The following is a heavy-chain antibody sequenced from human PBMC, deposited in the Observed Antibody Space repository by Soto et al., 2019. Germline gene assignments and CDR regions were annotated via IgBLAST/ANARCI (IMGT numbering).Heavy chain of an antibody. V-gene: IGHV3-30-3*01. J-gene: IGHJ4*02. D-gene: IGHD6-6*01. CDR2: ISYDGSNK. CDR1: GFTFSSYA. Sequence: QVQLVESGGGVVQPGRSLRLSCAASGFTFSSYAMHWVRQAPGKGLEWVAVISYDGSNKYYADSVKGRFTISRDNSKNTLYLQMNSLRAEDTAVYYCARESSSIAAYYDYWGQGTLVTVSS. CDR3: ARESSSIAAYYDY.